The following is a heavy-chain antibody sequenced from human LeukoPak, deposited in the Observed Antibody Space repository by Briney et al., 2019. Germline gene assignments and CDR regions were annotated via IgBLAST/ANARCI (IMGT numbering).Heavy chain of an antibody. D-gene: IGHD2-2*01. Sequence: ASVKVSCKASGYTFSSYGISWVRQAPGQGLEWMGWISAYNGNTNYAQKLQGRVTMTTDTSTNTAYMELRSLRSDDTAVYYCARALRVVVPAAYDYWGQGTLVTVSS. J-gene: IGHJ4*02. CDR1: GYTFSSYG. CDR2: ISAYNGNT. V-gene: IGHV1-18*01. CDR3: ARALRVVVPAAYDY.